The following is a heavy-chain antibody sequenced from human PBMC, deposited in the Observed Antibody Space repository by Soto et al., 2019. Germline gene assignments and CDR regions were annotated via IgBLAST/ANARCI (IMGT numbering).Heavy chain of an antibody. D-gene: IGHD4-17*01. J-gene: IGHJ5*02. V-gene: IGHV3-30*18. CDR3: AKDLGAYGDLEGNRPRIPFDP. CDR2: ISYDGSNK. CDR1: RFTFSSYG. Sequence: GGSLRLSCAASRFTFSSYGMHWVRQAPGKGLEWVAVISYDGSNKYYADSVKGRFTISRDNSKNTLYLQMNSLRAEDTAVYYCAKDLGAYGDLEGNRPRIPFDPWGQGTLVTVSS.